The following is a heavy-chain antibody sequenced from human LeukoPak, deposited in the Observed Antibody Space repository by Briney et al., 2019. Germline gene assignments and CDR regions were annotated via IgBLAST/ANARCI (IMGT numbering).Heavy chain of an antibody. J-gene: IGHJ4*02. CDR2: ITGNSHYI. CDR1: GFYLSTYT. V-gene: IGHV3-21*01. Sequence: PGGSLRLSCVASGFYLSTYTMNWVRQAPGKELEWVSSITGNSHYIYYADSVKGRFNISRDNAKNSLFLQMNSLRAEDTAVYYCARDQGRDWGQGILVTVSS. CDR3: ARDQGRD.